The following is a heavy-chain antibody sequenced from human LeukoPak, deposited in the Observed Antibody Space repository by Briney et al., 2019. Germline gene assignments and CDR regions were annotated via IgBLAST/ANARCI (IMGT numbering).Heavy chain of an antibody. J-gene: IGHJ4*02. CDR1: GYTLTDYY. CDR3: ARVGYYESSGYYEY. Sequence: ASVKISCKASGYTLTDYYMHWVRQAPGQGLEWMGRINPNSGGTNYAQKFQGRVTMTRDTSISTVYMELSRLRSDDTAVYYCARVGYYESSGYYEYWGQGTLVTVSS. D-gene: IGHD3-22*01. V-gene: IGHV1-2*06. CDR2: INPNSGGT.